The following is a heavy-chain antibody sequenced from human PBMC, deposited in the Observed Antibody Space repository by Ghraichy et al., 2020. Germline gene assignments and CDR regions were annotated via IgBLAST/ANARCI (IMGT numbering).Heavy chain of an antibody. CDR3: ARGSGVVRFYYYAGMDV. CDR2: ITSSGRTT. Sequence: GGSLRLSCVGSGFTFGSYSMNWVRQSPGKGLEWVSYITSSGRTTFYADAVKGRFTISRDNAQNSLYLQMKSLREEDTAVYYCARGSGVVRFYYYAGMDVWGQGTTVTISS. V-gene: IGHV3-48*02. CDR1: GFTFGSYS. D-gene: IGHD4-23*01. J-gene: IGHJ6*02.